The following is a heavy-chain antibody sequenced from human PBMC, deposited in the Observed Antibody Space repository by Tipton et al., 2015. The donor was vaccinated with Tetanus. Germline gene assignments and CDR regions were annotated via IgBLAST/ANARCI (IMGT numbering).Heavy chain of an antibody. CDR1: GFTFSSYG. CDR3: ARRGITMIIEDWYFDL. CDR2: IWYDGSNK. V-gene: IGHV3-33*01. J-gene: IGHJ2*01. Sequence: SLRLSCAASGFTFSSYGMHWVRQAPGKGLEWVAVIWYDGSNKYYADSVKGRFTISRDNSKNTLYLQMNSLRAEDTAVYYCARRGITMIIEDWYFDLWGRGTLVTVSS. D-gene: IGHD3-22*01.